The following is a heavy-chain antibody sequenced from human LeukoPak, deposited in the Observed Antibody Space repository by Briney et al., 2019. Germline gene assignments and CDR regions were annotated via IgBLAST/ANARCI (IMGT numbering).Heavy chain of an antibody. V-gene: IGHV4-59*01. J-gene: IGHJ4*02. Sequence: SETLSLTCTVSGGSISRYYWSWIRQPPGKGLEWIGYIYYSGSTNYNPSLKSRVTISVDTSKNQFSLKLSSVTAADTAVYYCARVSGSYYLFDYWGQGTLVTVSS. D-gene: IGHD1-26*01. CDR2: IYYSGST. CDR1: GGSISRYY. CDR3: ARVSGSYYLFDY.